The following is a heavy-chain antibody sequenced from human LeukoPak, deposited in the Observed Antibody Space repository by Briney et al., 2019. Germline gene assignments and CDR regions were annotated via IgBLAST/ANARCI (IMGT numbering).Heavy chain of an antibody. CDR3: ARETGYYYGSGSYTNAFDI. CDR1: GGSISSYY. V-gene: IGHV4-59*01. CDR2: IYYSGST. D-gene: IGHD3-10*01. Sequence: SETPSLTCTVSGGSISSYYWSWIRQPPGKGLEWIGYIYYSGSTNYNPSLKSRVAISVDTSKNQFSLKLSSVTAADTAVYYCARETGYYYGSGSYTNAFDIWGQGTMVTVSS. J-gene: IGHJ3*02.